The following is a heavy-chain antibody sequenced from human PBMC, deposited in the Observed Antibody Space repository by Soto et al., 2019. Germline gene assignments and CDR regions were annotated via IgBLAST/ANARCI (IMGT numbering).Heavy chain of an antibody. D-gene: IGHD3-16*02. J-gene: IGHJ5*02. CDR1: GFTFDDYG. Sequence: VQLVESGGGLVQPGRSLRLSCVASGFTFDDYGMHWIRQAPGKGLEWVSGMSWNGGSIAYADSVKGRFTISRDNAKNSLYLQKNRLRPEGTALYYCTKDISLGELSDPNHWGEGTLVTVSS. CDR2: MSWNGGSI. V-gene: IGHV3-9*01. CDR3: TKDISLGELSDPNH.